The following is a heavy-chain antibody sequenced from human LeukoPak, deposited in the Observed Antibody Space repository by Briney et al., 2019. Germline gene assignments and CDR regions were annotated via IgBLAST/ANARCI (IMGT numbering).Heavy chain of an antibody. J-gene: IGHJ6*02. D-gene: IGHD3-22*01. V-gene: IGHV4-34*01. CDR2: INHSGST. CDR1: GGSFSGYY. Sequence: SETLSLTCAVYGGSFSGYYWSWIRQPPGKGLEWIGEINHSGSTNYNPSLKSRVTISVDTSKNQFSLKLSSVTAADTAVYYCARGPYYYDSSGYYNYYYCGMDVWGQGTTVTVSS. CDR3: ARGPYYYDSSGYYNYYYCGMDV.